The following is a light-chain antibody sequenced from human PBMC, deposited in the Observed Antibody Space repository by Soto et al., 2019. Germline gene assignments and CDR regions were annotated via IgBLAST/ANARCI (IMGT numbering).Light chain of an antibody. V-gene: IGKV1-39*01. J-gene: IGKJ2*02. CDR2: AAS. CDR1: QSVSSY. CDR3: QQTDSSPCT. Sequence: DIQLTQSPSSLSASVGDRVTITCRASQSVSSYLNWYQQKPGTAPKLLIFAASVLPSGVPLRFSGSGSGTDFTLTISSLQPEDFAVYYCQQTDSSPCTFGQGTKLEIK.